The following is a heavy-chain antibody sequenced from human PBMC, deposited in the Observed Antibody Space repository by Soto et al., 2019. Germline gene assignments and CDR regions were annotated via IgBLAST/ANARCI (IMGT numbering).Heavy chain of an antibody. CDR3: TRIYDSSGSDF. Sequence: QVTLKESGPVLVKPTETLTLTCTVSGFSLSNARMGVSWIRQPPGKALEWLARIFSNDDKAYSPSLKSRLTISKDTSKSQVVLTMTNMDPVDTATYYCTRIYDSSGSDFWGQGTPVTVSS. D-gene: IGHD3-22*01. V-gene: IGHV2-26*01. CDR1: GFSLSNARMG. CDR2: IFSNDDK. J-gene: IGHJ4*02.